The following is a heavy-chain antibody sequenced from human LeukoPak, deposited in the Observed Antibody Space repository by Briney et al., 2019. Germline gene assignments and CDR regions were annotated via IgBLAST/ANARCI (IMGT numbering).Heavy chain of an antibody. J-gene: IGHJ6*04. V-gene: IGHV3-33*01. CDR1: GFTFSSYG. CDR3: ARDDSKGYYYGMDV. D-gene: IGHD4-11*01. CDR2: IWYDGSNK. Sequence: PGGSLRLSCAASGFTFSSYGMHWVRQAPGKGLEWVAVIWYDGSNKYYADSVKGRLTISRDNSKNTLYLQMNSLRAEDTAVYYCARDDSKGYYYGMDVWGKGTTVTVSS.